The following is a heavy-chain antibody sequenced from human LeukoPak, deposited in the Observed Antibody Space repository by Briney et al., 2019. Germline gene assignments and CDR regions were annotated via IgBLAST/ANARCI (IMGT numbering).Heavy chain of an antibody. CDR1: GGTFSSYA. Sequence: GASVKVSCKASGGTFSSYAISWVRQAPGQGLEWMGGIIPIFGTANYAQKFQGRVTMTRDMSTSTVYMELSSLRSEDTAVYYCASSQWEPRWGAVRKDRGRYYYYMDVWGKGTTVTVSS. V-gene: IGHV1-69*05. J-gene: IGHJ6*03. CDR3: ASSQWEPRWGAVRKDRGRYYYYMDV. D-gene: IGHD1-26*01. CDR2: IIPIFGTA.